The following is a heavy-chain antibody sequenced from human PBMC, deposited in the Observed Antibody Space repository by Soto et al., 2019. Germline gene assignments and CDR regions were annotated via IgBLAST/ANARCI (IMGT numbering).Heavy chain of an antibody. CDR1: GVGLSTYA. V-gene: IGHV3-23*01. D-gene: IGHD2-21*02. CDR2: ISGNSGKT. J-gene: IGHJ4*02. CDR3: ALPSCGGDCYSPLDY. Sequence: EVQLLESGGGFVQPGGSLRLSCTASGVGLSTYAISWVRQAPGKGLEWVSVISGNSGKTDYADSVKGRFSISRDKSENTIYLPMNRMRAEDTAVYYCALPSCGGDCYSPLDYWGQGTLVTVSS.